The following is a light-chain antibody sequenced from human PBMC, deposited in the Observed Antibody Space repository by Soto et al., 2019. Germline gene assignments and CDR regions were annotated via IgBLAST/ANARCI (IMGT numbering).Light chain of an antibody. CDR2: GAS. V-gene: IGKV3-20*01. Sequence: EIVLTQSPATLSLSPGERATLSCRASQTVSSSSLAWYQQKPGQAPRLLIYGASSRATGIPDRFSGSGSGTDFILTIIRLEPEDFAVYYCQQYGGSPLTFGGGTKVDI. CDR3: QQYGGSPLT. CDR1: QTVSSSS. J-gene: IGKJ4*01.